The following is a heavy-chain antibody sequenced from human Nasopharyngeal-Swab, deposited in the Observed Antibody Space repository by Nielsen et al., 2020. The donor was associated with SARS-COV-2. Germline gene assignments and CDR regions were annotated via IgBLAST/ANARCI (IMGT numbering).Heavy chain of an antibody. J-gene: IGHJ4*02. CDR2: ISSSSYI. D-gene: IGHD3-3*01. CDR1: GFTFSSYS. Sequence: GGFLRLSCAASGFTFSSYSMNWVRQAPGKGLEWVSSISSSSYIYYADSVKGRFTISRDNAKNSLYLQMNSLRAEDTAVYYCARHLPLRFLEWLFPDYFDYWGQGTLVTVSS. CDR3: ARHLPLRFLEWLFPDYFDY. V-gene: IGHV3-21*01.